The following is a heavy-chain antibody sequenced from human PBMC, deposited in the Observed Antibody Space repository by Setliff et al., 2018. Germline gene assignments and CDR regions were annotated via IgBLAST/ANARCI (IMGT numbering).Heavy chain of an antibody. J-gene: IGHJ5*02. V-gene: IGHV1-2*02. Sequence: ASVKVSCKASGYTFTGYYIHWVRQAPGQGLEYMGWINPNSGGTNYAPKFQGRVTMTRDTSISTVYMEVSRLRSDDTAVYYCARTKGFVDGYLDPWGQGTLVTVSS. CDR2: INPNSGGT. CDR3: ARTKGFVDGYLDP. CDR1: GYTFTGYY. D-gene: IGHD3-10*01.